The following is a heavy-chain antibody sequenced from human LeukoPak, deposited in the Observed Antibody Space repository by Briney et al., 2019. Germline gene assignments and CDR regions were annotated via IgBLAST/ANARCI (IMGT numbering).Heavy chain of an antibody. V-gene: IGHV3-21*01. Sequence: GGSLRLSCAASGFTFSTYSTTWVRQAPGKGLEWVSSISSGSSYIYYADSLKGRFTISRDNAQNSLYLQMNSLRAEDTAVYYCARGSTHLCSGGSCRPRNYFDYWGQGTLVTVSS. CDR1: GFTFSTYS. D-gene: IGHD2-15*01. J-gene: IGHJ4*02. CDR3: ARGSTHLCSGGSCRPRNYFDY. CDR2: ISSGSSYI.